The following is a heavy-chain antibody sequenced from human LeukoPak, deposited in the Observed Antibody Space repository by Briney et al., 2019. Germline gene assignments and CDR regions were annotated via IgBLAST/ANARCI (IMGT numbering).Heavy chain of an antibody. CDR1: GFTFSSYE. V-gene: IGHV3-48*03. CDR3: ARGDSGSYYFDY. D-gene: IGHD1-26*01. CDR2: ISSSGSTI. J-gene: IGHJ4*02. Sequence: GGSLRLSCAASGFTFSSYEMNWVRQAPGKGLEWVSYISSSGSTIYYADSVKGRFTISRDNTKNSLYLQMNSLRAEDTAVYYCARGDSGSYYFDYWGQGTLVTVSS.